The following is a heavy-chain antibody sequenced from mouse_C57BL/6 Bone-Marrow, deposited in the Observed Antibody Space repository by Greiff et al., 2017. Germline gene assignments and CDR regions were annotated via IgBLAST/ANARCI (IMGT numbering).Heavy chain of an antibody. Sequence: QVQLKQSGAELVKPGASVKISCKASGYAFSSYWMNWVKQRPGKGLEWIGQIYPGDGDTNYNGKFKGKATLTADKSSSTAYMQLSSLTSEDSAVYFCARWGYLLWLRRVHHWYFDVWGTGTTVTVSS. J-gene: IGHJ1*03. D-gene: IGHD2-2*01. CDR2: IYPGDGDT. V-gene: IGHV1-80*01. CDR1: GYAFSSYW. CDR3: ARWGYLLWLRRVHHWYFDV.